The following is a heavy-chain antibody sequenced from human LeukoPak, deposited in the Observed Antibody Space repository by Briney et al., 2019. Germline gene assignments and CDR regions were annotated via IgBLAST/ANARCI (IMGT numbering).Heavy chain of an antibody. J-gene: IGHJ4*02. CDR3: ARGPTYQPIDY. Sequence: NASEALSLTCTVSGGSISSSSYYWGWIRQPPGKGLEWIGSIYYSGSTYYNPSLKSRVTISVDTSKNQFSLKLSSVTAADTAVYYCARGPTYQPIDYWGQGTLVTVSS. CDR1: GGSISSSSYY. CDR2: IYYSGST. V-gene: IGHV4-39*01. D-gene: IGHD2-2*01.